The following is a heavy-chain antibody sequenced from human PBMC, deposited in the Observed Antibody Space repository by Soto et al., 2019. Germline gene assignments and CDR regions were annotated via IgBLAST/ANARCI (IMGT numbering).Heavy chain of an antibody. CDR2: ISLYSDGT. V-gene: IGHV1-18*01. J-gene: IGHJ5*02. D-gene: IGHD2-2*01. CDR3: ARVVPGAEAWFGP. CDR1: GYTFSNYG. Sequence: EASVKVSCKTSGYTFSNYGITWVRQAPGQPLEWLGWISLYSDGTNYAQKFQGRVSMTTDTSTTTAYMELRSLRSDDTAVYYCARVVPGAEAWFGPWGQGTQVTVSS.